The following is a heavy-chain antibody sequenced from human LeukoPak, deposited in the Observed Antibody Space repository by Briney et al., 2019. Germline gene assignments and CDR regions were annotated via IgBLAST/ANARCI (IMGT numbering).Heavy chain of an antibody. J-gene: IGHJ4*02. D-gene: IGHD3-9*01. Sequence: RSETLSLTCTVSGGSISSYYWSWIRQPPGKGLEWIGYIYYSGSTNYNPSLKSRVTISVDTSKNQFSLKLSSVTAADTAVYYCATYDILTGRCAYWGQGTLVTVSS. CDR2: IYYSGST. CDR3: ATYDILTGRCAY. CDR1: GGSISSYY. V-gene: IGHV4-59*01.